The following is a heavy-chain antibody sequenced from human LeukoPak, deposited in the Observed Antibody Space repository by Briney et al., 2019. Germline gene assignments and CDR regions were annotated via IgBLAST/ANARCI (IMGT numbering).Heavy chain of an antibody. J-gene: IGHJ1*01. Sequence: GGSLRLSCAASGFTFSSYGMSWVRQAPGKGLEWVSGISGSGGSTYYADSVKGRLTISRDNSKNSLYLQMNSLRAEDTALYYCAGTYYYDSSGFYPEFFQHWGQGTLVIISS. V-gene: IGHV3-23*01. D-gene: IGHD3-22*01. CDR2: ISGSGGST. CDR1: GFTFSSYG. CDR3: AGTYYYDSSGFYPEFFQH.